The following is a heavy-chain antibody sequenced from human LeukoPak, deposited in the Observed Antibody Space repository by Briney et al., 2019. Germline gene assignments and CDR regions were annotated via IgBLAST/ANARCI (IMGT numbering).Heavy chain of an antibody. V-gene: IGHV4-34*01. Sequence: SETLSLTCAVYGGSFSGYYWSWIRQPPGKGLEWIGEINHSGSTNYNPSLKSRVTISVDTSKNQFSLKLSPVTAADTAVYYCARGRSPVVPATSDFDYWGQGTLVTVSS. CDR3: ARGRSPVVPATSDFDY. CDR1: GGSFSGYY. D-gene: IGHD2-15*01. J-gene: IGHJ4*02. CDR2: INHSGST.